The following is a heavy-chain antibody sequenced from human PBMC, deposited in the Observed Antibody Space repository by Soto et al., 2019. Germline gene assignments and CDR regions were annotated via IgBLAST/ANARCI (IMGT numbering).Heavy chain of an antibody. CDR3: AKCGGRTCYRDYYYGMDV. Sequence: QAQLVESGGGVVQPGRSLRLSCAASRLTFSSYGMHWVRQAPGKGLEWLAVISSDGSEKYYADSVEGRFTISRDNSKNTLYLQMNSLRAEDTAVYYCAKCGGRTCYRDYYYGMDVWGQGTTVTVSS. D-gene: IGHD2-21*01. J-gene: IGHJ6*02. CDR1: RLTFSSYG. CDR2: ISSDGSEK. V-gene: IGHV3-30*18.